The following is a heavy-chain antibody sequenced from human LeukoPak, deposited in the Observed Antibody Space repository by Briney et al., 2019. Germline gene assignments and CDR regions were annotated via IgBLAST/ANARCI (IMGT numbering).Heavy chain of an antibody. D-gene: IGHD1-26*01. Sequence: GGSLRLSCVASGFAFSRSWMSWVRQAPGKGLEWVSIIYSGGSTFYADSVKGRFTISRDNSKNTLYLQMNSLRAEDTAVYYCARGGSYLSAFDIWGQGTMVTVSS. CDR3: ARGGSYLSAFDI. V-gene: IGHV3-53*01. CDR1: GFAFSRSW. J-gene: IGHJ3*02. CDR2: IYSGGST.